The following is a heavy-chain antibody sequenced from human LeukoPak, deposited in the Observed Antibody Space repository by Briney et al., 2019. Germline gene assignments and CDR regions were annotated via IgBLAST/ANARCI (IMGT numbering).Heavy chain of an antibody. J-gene: IGHJ4*02. CDR1: GGSISTYY. CDR2: IHYSGGT. Sequence: PETLSLTCTVSGGSISTYYWSWIRQPPGKGLEWIGYIHYSGGTYYDSSLKSRVTISIDTSKNQFSLELSSVTAADTAVYYCARGGVYYFDFWGQGTLVTVSS. CDR3: ARGGVYYFDF. V-gene: IGHV4-59*01. D-gene: IGHD3-16*01.